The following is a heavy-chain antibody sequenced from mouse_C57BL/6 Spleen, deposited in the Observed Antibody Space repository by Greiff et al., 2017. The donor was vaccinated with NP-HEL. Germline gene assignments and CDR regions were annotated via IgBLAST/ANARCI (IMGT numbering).Heavy chain of an antibody. V-gene: IGHV1-50*01. CDR1: GYTFTSYW. CDR2: IDPSDSYT. J-gene: IGHJ2*01. Sequence: QVQLQQPGAELVKPGASVKLSCKASGYTFTSYWMQWVKQRPGQGLEWIGEIDPSDSYTNYNQKFKGKATLTVDTSSSTAYMQLSSLTSEDSAVYYCAREGGNYSDDWGQGTTLTVAS. CDR3: AREGGNYSDD.